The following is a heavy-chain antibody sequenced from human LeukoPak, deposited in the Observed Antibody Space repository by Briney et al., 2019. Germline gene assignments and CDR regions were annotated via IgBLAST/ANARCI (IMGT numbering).Heavy chain of an antibody. Sequence: ASVNVSCKASGYTFTSYGISWVRQAPGQGLEWMVWISAYNGNTNYAQTLQGRVTMTTDTSTSKAYMELRSLRSDDTAVYYCARNRYYYDSSGYSEFDYWGQGTLVTASS. D-gene: IGHD3-22*01. V-gene: IGHV1-18*01. J-gene: IGHJ4*02. CDR1: GYTFTSYG. CDR3: ARNRYYYDSSGYSEFDY. CDR2: ISAYNGNT.